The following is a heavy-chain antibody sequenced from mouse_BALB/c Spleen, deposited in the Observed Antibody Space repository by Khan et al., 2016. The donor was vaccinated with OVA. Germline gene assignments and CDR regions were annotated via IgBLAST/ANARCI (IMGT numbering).Heavy chain of an antibody. V-gene: IGHV1-63*02. J-gene: IGHJ4*01. Sequence: QVQLQQPGAELVRPGTSVKMSCKADGYTFTKYWIGWVKQRPGHGLEWIGDIFPGHGTTNYNEKFKGKATLTTDTSSNTAYLQLSSLTSAYSAIFSSARPCYHGSSFASMADWGEGTAVSV. D-gene: IGHD1-1*01. CDR3: ARPCYHGSSFASMAD. CDR1: GYTFTKYW. CDR2: IFPGHGTT.